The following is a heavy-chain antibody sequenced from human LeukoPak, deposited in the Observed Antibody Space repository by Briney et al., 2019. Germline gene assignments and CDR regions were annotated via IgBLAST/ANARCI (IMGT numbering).Heavy chain of an antibody. J-gene: IGHJ4*02. V-gene: IGHV3-23*01. CDR3: ARVGGAAADFDY. D-gene: IGHD6-13*01. Sequence: GGSLRLSCAVSRFTFSTYAMSWVRQAPGKGLEWVSAISGSGGSTYYADSVKGRFAISRDNSKNTLYLQMNSLRAEDTAVYYCARVGGAAADFDYWGQGTLVTVSS. CDR2: ISGSGGST. CDR1: RFTFSTYA.